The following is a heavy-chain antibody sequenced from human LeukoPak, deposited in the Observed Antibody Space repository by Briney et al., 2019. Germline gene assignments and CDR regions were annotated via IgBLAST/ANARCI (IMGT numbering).Heavy chain of an antibody. CDR2: INGNGGGT. Sequence: GGSLRLSCAASGFTLDDYGMSWVRQARGKGLEWVSGINGNGGGTGYGDSVRGRFTISRDNAKNSLYLQMHSLRAEDTALYYCVISGGSGSQHYYYYYMDVWGKGTTVSVSS. D-gene: IGHD3-10*01. J-gene: IGHJ6*03. CDR3: VISGGSGSQHYYYYYMDV. V-gene: IGHV3-20*04. CDR1: GFTLDDYG.